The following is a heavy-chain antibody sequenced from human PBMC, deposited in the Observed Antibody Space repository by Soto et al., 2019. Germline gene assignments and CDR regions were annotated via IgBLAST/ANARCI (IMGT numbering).Heavy chain of an antibody. D-gene: IGHD2-21*02. CDR2: IIPILGIA. CDR1: GGTFSSYT. Sequence: QVQLVQSGAEVKKPGSSVKVSCKASGGTFSSYTISWVRQAPGQGLEWMGRIIPILGIANYAQKFQGRVTITADKSPSTADMELSSLRSEDTAVYYCARQVTGYAVDIWGQGTMVTVSS. CDR3: ARQVTGYAVDI. V-gene: IGHV1-69*02. J-gene: IGHJ3*02.